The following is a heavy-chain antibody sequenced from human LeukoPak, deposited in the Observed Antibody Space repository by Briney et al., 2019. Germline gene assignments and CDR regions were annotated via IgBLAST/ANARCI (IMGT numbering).Heavy chain of an antibody. CDR3: AKDQAPKWDTAMGPFDY. D-gene: IGHD5-18*01. J-gene: IGHJ4*02. CDR2: ISYDGSNK. Sequence: PGGSLRLSCAASGFTFSSYGMHWVRKAPGKGLEWVAVISYDGSNKYYADSVKGRFTISRDNSKNTLYLQMNSLRAEDTAVYYCAKDQAPKWDTAMGPFDYWGQGTLVTVSS. CDR1: GFTFSSYG. V-gene: IGHV3-30*18.